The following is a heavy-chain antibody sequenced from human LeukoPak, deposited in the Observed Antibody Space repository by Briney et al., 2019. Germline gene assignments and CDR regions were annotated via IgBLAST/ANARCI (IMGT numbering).Heavy chain of an antibody. CDR1: GGSISSSSYY. J-gene: IGHJ4*02. V-gene: IGHV4-39*07. CDR2: IYYSGST. D-gene: IGHD7-27*01. Sequence: KPSETLSLTCTVSGGSISSSSYYWGWIRQPPGKGLESIGSIYYSGSTYYNPSLKSRVTISVDTSKNQFSLRLSSVTAADTAVYYCARASRTGLGIGSFDYWGQGTLVTVSS. CDR3: ARASRTGLGIGSFDY.